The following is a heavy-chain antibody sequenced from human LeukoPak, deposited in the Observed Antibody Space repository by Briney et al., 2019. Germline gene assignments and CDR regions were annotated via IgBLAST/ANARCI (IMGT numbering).Heavy chain of an antibody. CDR1: VGSISSSSYY. Sequence: SETLSLTCTVSVGSISSSSYYWGWIRQPPGKGLEWIGSIYYSGSTYYNPSLKSRVTISVDTSKNQFSLKVTSVTAADTAVYYCARGRYYESSGYFVYYFDYWGQGTLVTVSS. J-gene: IGHJ4*02. CDR3: ARGRYYESSGYFVYYFDY. V-gene: IGHV4-39*07. CDR2: IYYSGST. D-gene: IGHD3-22*01.